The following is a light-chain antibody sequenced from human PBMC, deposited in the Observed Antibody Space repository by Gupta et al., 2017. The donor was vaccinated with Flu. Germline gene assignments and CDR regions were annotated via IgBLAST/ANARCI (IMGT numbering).Light chain of an antibody. J-gene: IGKJ4*01. V-gene: IGKV3-20*01. CDR2: DAS. CDR3: QQHDHSPLT. CDR1: QTVTKNY. Sequence: EIVLTQSPGTLSSSPGERATLSCRASQTVTKNYLAWYQQRRGQAPRLLIHDASSRATGIPDRFSGNGSGTDFALTINTLEPDDFAVYFCQQHDHSPLTFGGGTRVESK.